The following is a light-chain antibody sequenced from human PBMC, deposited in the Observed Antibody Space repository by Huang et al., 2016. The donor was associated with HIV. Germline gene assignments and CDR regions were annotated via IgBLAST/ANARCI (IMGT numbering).Light chain of an antibody. V-gene: IGKV3-20*01. CDR1: QSLSSYY. CDR2: GAS. Sequence: EIVLTQSPGTLSLSPGERATLACRASQSLSSYYLAWYQQQPGQAPRLLIYGASNRATGIPARFSGSGSGTDFSLTISRLEPEDFAEYFCQYYGTSPTWTFGQGTKVEIK. CDR3: QYYGTSPTWT. J-gene: IGKJ1*01.